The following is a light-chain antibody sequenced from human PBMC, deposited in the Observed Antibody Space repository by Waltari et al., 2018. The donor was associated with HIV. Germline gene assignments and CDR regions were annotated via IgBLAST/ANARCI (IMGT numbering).Light chain of an antibody. CDR1: SSDVGGYNF. CDR2: EVS. Sequence: QSALTQPASVSGSPGQSITISCTGTSSDVGGYNFVSWYQLLPGRAPKLMIYEVSNRPSGVSNRFSGSKSGNTASLTISGLQPEHEADYYCSSFASGTSNVFGGGTKLTVL. J-gene: IGLJ2*01. V-gene: IGLV2-14*01. CDR3: SSFASGTSNV.